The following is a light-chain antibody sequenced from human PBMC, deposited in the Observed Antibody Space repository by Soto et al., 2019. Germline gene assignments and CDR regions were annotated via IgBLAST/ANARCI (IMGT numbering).Light chain of an antibody. CDR2: EAS. V-gene: IGKV1-6*01. CDR1: QDIGND. J-gene: IGKJ1*01. Sequence: AIPMTQSPSSLSASVRDRVTLTCRASQDIGNDLGWYQQKPGEAPKLLIFEASTVQTGVPSRFSGSGSGTDFTLTISSLQPEEFATYFGLHDYNYPRTVVQG. CDR3: LHDYNYPRT.